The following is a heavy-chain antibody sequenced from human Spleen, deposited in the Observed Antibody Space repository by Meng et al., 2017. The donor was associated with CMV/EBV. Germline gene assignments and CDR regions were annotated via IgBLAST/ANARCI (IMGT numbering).Heavy chain of an antibody. CDR1: GGTFSSYA. V-gene: IGHV1-69*05. Sequence: SVKVSCKASGGTFSSYAFSWVRQAPGQGLEWMGGIIPIFGTPNYAQKFQGRVTITTDESTSTVYMELSSLRSEETAVFYCARDPPSRPLYYDDSGYYPDHWGQGTLVTVSS. CDR2: IIPIFGTP. D-gene: IGHD3-22*01. CDR3: ARDPPSRPLYYDDSGYYPDH. J-gene: IGHJ4*02.